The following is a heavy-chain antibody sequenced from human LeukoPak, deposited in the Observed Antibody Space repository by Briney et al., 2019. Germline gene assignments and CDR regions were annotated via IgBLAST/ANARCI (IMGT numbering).Heavy chain of an antibody. D-gene: IGHD3-22*01. V-gene: IGHV3-30*18. CDR2: ISYDGSNK. CDR3: TKGPDTSGYYSLDY. CDR1: GFTFSNYD. J-gene: IGHJ4*02. Sequence: QPGRSLRLSCAASGFTFSNYDIHWVRQAPGKGLEWVAIISYDGSNKYYADSVKGRFTIFRDNSKNTLYLQMNSLRAEDTAVYYCTKGPDTSGYYSLDYWGQGALVTVS.